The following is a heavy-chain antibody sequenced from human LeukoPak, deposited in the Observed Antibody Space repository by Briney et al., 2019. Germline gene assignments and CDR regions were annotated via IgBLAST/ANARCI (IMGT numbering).Heavy chain of an antibody. CDR2: IYSGGST. CDR3: ARGPMDDNYYYYYGMDV. Sequence: TGGSPRLSCAASGFTVSSNYMSWVRQAPGKGLEWVSVIYSGGSTYYADSVKGRFTISRDNSKNTLYLQMNSLRAEDTAVYYCARGPMDDNYYYYYGMDVWGKGTTVTVSS. D-gene: IGHD1-1*01. J-gene: IGHJ6*04. CDR1: GFTVSSNY. V-gene: IGHV3-53*01.